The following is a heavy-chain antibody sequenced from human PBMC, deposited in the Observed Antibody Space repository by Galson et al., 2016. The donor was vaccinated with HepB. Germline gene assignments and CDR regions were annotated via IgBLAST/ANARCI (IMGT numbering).Heavy chain of an antibody. CDR3: ARDPHASAVGFMRHYYYGMDV. D-gene: IGHD1-26*01. V-gene: IGHV1-46*01. J-gene: IGHJ6*02. CDR2: INPSGGGP. CDR1: GYTFTSYY. Sequence: VKVSCKASGYTFTSYYMHWVRQAPGQGLEWMGIINPSGGGPSYAQKFQGRVTMTRDTSTSTVYMELSRLRSEDTAVYYCARDPHASAVGFMRHYYYGMDVWGQGTTVTVSS.